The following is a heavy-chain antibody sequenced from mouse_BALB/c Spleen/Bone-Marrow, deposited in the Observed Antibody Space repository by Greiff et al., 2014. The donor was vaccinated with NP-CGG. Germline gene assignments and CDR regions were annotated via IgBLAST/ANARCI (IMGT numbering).Heavy chain of an antibody. J-gene: IGHJ2*01. V-gene: IGHV3-8*02. Sequence: VQLQQSGPSLVKPSQTLSLTCSVTGDSITSGYWNWIRKFPGNKLEYMGYISYSGSTYYNPSLKSRMSTTRDTSKNQYYLQLNSVTTEDTATYYCARSGGNYDYFDYWGQGTTLTVSS. CDR1: GDSITSGY. D-gene: IGHD2-1*01. CDR2: ISYSGST. CDR3: ARSGGNYDYFDY.